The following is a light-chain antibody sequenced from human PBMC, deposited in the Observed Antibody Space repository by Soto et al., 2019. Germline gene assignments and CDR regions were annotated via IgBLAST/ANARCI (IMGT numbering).Light chain of an antibody. J-gene: IGKJ1*01. V-gene: IGKV1-39*01. Sequence: DIQLTQSPSSLSASVGDRVTITCRASQTISNYLNCYQQEPGKAPKLLIYAASSLQSGVPSRFSGSGSGTEFTLPISSLQPEDFATYYCQQSYNTPRTLGQGTKVEIK. CDR2: AAS. CDR1: QTISNY. CDR3: QQSYNTPRT.